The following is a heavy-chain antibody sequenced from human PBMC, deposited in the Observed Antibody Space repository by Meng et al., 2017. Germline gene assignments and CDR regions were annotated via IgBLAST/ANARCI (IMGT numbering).Heavy chain of an antibody. CDR3: ARDPHYYDSRGEFDP. D-gene: IGHD3-22*01. J-gene: IGHJ5*02. CDR1: GGTFSSYT. Sequence: QVKVVQSGAEVKKPGSSVKVSCKASGGTFSSYTISWVRQAPGQGLEWMGRIIPILGIANYAQKFQGRVTITADKSTSTAYMELSSLRSEDTAVYYCARDPHYYDSRGEFDPWGQGTLVTVSS. V-gene: IGHV1-69*08. CDR2: IIPILGIA.